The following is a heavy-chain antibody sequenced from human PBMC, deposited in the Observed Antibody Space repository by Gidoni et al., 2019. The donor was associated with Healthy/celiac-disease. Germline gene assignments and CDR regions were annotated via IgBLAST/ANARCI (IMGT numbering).Heavy chain of an antibody. CDR1: GFTFGDYA. J-gene: IGHJ3*02. D-gene: IGHD6-19*01. Sequence: EVQLVESGGGLVQPGRSLRLSCTASGFTFGDYAMSWFRQAPGKGLEWVGFIRSKAYGGTTEYAASVKGRFTISRDDSKSIAYLQMNSLKTEDTAVYYCTSYSSGWYAGAFDIWGQGTMVTVSS. V-gene: IGHV3-49*03. CDR2: IRSKAYGGTT. CDR3: TSYSSGWYAGAFDI.